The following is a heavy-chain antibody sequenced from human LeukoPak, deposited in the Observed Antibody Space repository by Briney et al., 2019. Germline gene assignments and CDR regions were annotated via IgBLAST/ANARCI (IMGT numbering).Heavy chain of an antibody. CDR1: GXSFNTYW. D-gene: IGHD6-19*01. J-gene: IGHJ4*02. CDR2: IYPGDSEV. V-gene: IGHV5-51*01. CDR3: ARQVGHWLTY. Sequence: GESLKISCKGSGXSFNTYWIGWVRQMPGKGLECMGIIYPGDSEVRYSPSFQGQVTISADKSISTAYLQWSSPKASDSAMYYCARQVGHWLTYWGQGTLVTVSS.